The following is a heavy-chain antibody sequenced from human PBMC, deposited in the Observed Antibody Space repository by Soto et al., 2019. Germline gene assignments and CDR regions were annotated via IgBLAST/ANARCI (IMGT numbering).Heavy chain of an antibody. CDR2: INHSGST. CDR1: GGSFSCYY. J-gene: IGHJ4*02. D-gene: IGHD6-6*01. V-gene: IGHV4-34*01. CDR3: ARGGSPLLEYSSPPDPFDY. Sequence: AETLARTCAVYGGSFSCYYWSWIRQPPGKVLELIGEINHSGSTNYNPSLKSRVTISVDTSKNQFSLKLSSVTAADTAVYYCARGGSPLLEYSSPPDPFDYWGQGTLVTDFS.